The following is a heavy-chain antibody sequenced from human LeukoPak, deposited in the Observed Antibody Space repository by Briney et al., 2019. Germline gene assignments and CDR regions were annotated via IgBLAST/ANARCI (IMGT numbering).Heavy chain of an antibody. V-gene: IGHV1-18*01. CDR1: GYTFISFG. CDR2: ISADNDNT. J-gene: IGHJ6*02. Sequence: GASVKVSCKASGYTFISFGISWVRQAPGQGLEWMGRISADNDNTNFEQKFQGRVTMTTDTSTSTSYLELRSLRSDDTAVYYCARGRSAQYYDFWSGSTPYGMDVWGQGTTVTVSS. D-gene: IGHD3-3*01. CDR3: ARGRSAQYYDFWSGSTPYGMDV.